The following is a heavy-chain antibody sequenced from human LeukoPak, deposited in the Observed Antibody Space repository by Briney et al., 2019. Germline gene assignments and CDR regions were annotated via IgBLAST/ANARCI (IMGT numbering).Heavy chain of an antibody. CDR2: ISGSGGST. Sequence: GGSLRLSCAASGFTSSSYAMSWVHQAPGKGLEWVSGISGSGGSTYYADSVKGRITISRDNSKNTLYLQMNSLRAEDTAVYYCAKGKGDTGGSFDYWGQGTLVTVSS. CDR3: AKGKGDTGGSFDY. J-gene: IGHJ4*02. CDR1: GFTSSSYA. V-gene: IGHV3-23*01. D-gene: IGHD3-16*01.